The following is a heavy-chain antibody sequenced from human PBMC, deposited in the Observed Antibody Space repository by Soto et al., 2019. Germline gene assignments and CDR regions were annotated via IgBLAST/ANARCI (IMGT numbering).Heavy chain of an antibody. CDR1: GGTFRSYA. Sequence: QVQLVQSGAEVKKPGSSMTVSCKASGGTFRSYAISWVRQAPGQGLEWMGRIIPMFGPANYAHKFQGRVTITADESTSTAYMELTSLRSEDTAVYYCARTVVTAGYHYYYSGMDVWGQGTKVSVSS. CDR3: ARTVVTAGYHYYYSGMDV. J-gene: IGHJ6*02. V-gene: IGHV1-69*15. D-gene: IGHD2-21*02. CDR2: IIPMFGPA.